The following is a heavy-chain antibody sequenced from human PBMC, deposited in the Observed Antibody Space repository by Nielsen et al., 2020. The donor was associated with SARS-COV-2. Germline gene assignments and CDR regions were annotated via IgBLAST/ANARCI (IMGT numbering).Heavy chain of an antibody. J-gene: IGHJ4*02. Sequence: ASVKVSCKASGYTFTSYAMHWVRQAPGQRLEWMGWINAGNGNTKYSQKFQGRVTITRDTSASTAYMELCSLRSEDTAVYYCARQSGSYLHYFDYWGQGTLVTVSS. CDR3: ARQSGSYLHYFDY. V-gene: IGHV1-3*01. D-gene: IGHD1-26*01. CDR1: GYTFTSYA. CDR2: INAGNGNT.